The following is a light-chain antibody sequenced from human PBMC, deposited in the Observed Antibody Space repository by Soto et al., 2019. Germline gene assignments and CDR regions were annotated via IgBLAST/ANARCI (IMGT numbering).Light chain of an antibody. CDR3: QVWDTTNPVI. J-gene: IGLJ2*01. Sequence: SYELIQPPSVSVAPGQTARITCGGNNIEIKSVHWYQQKPGQAPVLVVYDDGDRTTGIPERFSGSKSGNTATLTTSRVEAGDEADYYCQVWDTTNPVIFGGGTKLTVL. CDR2: DDG. CDR1: NIEIKS. V-gene: IGLV3-21*02.